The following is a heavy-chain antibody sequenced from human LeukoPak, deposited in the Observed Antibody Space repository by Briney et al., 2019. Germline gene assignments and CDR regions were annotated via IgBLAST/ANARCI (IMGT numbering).Heavy chain of an antibody. J-gene: IGHJ3*02. D-gene: IGHD4-17*01. CDR1: GGSISSYY. CDR3: ARGKPTTATRSAFDI. Sequence: PSETLSLTCTVSGGSISSYYWSWIRQPPGKGLEWIGYIYYSGSTNYNPSLKSRVTISVDTSKNQSSLKLSSVTAADTAMYYCARGKPTTATRSAFDIWGQGTTVTASS. CDR2: IYYSGST. V-gene: IGHV4-59*08.